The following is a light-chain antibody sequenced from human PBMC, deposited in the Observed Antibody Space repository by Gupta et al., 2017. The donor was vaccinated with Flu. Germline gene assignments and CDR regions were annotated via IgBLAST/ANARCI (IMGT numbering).Light chain of an antibody. CDR1: ALPKQY. J-gene: IGLJ3*02. CDR2: KDS. Sequence: SYELTQPPSASVSPGQTARITCPGDALPKQYAYWFQQKPGKAPVVVIFKDSERPSGIPERFSGSSSGTIVTLTISGVQAEDEADYYCQSADITGSYRVFGGGTKLTVL. CDR3: QSADITGSYRV. V-gene: IGLV3-25*02.